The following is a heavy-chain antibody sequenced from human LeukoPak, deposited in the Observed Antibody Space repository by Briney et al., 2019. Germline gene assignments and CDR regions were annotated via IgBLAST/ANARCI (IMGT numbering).Heavy chain of an antibody. D-gene: IGHD1-14*01. J-gene: IGHJ4*02. V-gene: IGHV4-59*08. Sequence: SETLSLTCTVSGGSISSYYWSWIRQPPGKGLEWIGYIYYSGNTNYNPSLKSRVTISADTSKNQFSLKLSSVTAADTAMYYCARQRDNALSYFDYWGQGTLVTVPS. CDR3: ARQRDNALSYFDY. CDR1: GGSISSYY. CDR2: IYYSGNT.